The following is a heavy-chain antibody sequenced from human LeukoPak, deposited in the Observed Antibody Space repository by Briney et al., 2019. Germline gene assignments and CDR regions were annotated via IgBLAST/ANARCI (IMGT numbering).Heavy chain of an antibody. D-gene: IGHD5-24*01. CDR3: ARTEMATKGSLYYYYYMDV. J-gene: IGHJ6*03. CDR1: GYTFTSYY. V-gene: IGHV1-46*01. Sequence: GASVKVSCKASGYTFTSYYMHWVRQAPGQGLEWMGIINPSGGSTSYAQKFQGRVTMTRDTSKSQFSLKLSSVTAADTAVYYCARTEMATKGSLYYYYYMDVWGKGTTVTVSS. CDR2: INPSGGST.